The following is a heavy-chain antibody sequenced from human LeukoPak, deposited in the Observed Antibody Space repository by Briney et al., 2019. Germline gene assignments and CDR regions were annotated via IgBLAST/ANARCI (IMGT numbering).Heavy chain of an antibody. CDR1: GYPISGGYY. J-gene: IGHJ4*02. D-gene: IGHD2/OR15-2a*01. CDR2: IHHTGST. V-gene: IGHV4-38-2*01. Sequence: SETLSLTCAVSGYPISGGYYWGGIRQPPGKGLEWIGTIHHTGSTFYNPSLKSRVTISVDTSKNQFSLKLSSVTAADRTMIYCASGPYFPSLDYWGQGTLVTVSS. CDR3: ASGPYFPSLDY.